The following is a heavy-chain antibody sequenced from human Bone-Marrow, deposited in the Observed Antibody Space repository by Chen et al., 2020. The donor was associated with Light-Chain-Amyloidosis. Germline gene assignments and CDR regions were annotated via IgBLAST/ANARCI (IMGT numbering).Heavy chain of an antibody. V-gene: IGHV1-69*01. CDR1: GGTFSSYA. D-gene: IGHD3-22*01. CDR2: IIPIFGTA. Sequence: QVQLVQSGAEVKKPGSSVKVSCKASGGTFSSYAISWVRQAPGQGLEWMGGIIPIFGTANYAQKFQGRVTITADESTGTAYMELGSLRSEDTAVYYWAGGAAEYYYDRSERTNDAFDIWGQGTMVTVSS. J-gene: IGHJ3*02. CDR3: AGGAAEYYYDRSERTNDAFDI.